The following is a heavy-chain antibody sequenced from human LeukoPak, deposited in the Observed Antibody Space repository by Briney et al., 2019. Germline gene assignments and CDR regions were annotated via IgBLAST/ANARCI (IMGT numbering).Heavy chain of an antibody. Sequence: PGGSLRPSCAASGFTFSSYAMHWVRQAPGKGLEWVAVISYDGSNKYYADSVKGRFTISRDNSKNTLYLQMNSLRAEDTAVYYCARQHGDYDFDYWGQGTLVTVSS. D-gene: IGHD4-17*01. CDR2: ISYDGSNK. V-gene: IGHV3-30*04. CDR3: ARQHGDYDFDY. J-gene: IGHJ4*02. CDR1: GFTFSSYA.